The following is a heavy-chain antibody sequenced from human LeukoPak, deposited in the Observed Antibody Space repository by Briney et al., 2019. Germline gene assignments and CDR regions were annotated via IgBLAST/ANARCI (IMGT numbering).Heavy chain of an antibody. CDR2: IRYDGSNK. Sequence: PGGSLRLSCAASGFTFSSYGMHWVRQAPGKGLEWVAFIRYDGSNKYYADSVKGRFTISRDNPKNTLYLQMNSLRAEDTAVYYCAKGMQWLVSNYFDYWGQGTLVTVSS. CDR3: AKGMQWLVSNYFDY. CDR1: GFTFSSYG. V-gene: IGHV3-30*02. J-gene: IGHJ4*02. D-gene: IGHD6-19*01.